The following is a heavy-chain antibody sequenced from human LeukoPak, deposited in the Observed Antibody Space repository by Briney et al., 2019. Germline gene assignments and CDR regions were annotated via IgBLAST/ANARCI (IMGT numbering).Heavy chain of an antibody. D-gene: IGHD5-24*01. CDR1: GGSMNSYY. J-gene: IGHJ4*02. CDR2: IYYSGST. CDR3: ARGGRDGYSPINY. Sequence: PSETLSLICTVSGGSMNSYYWSWIRQPPGKGLEWIGYIYYSGSTNYNPSLKSRVAMSVDTSKNQFSLKLSSVTAADTAVYSCARGGRDGYSPINYWGQGILVTVSS. V-gene: IGHV4-59*01.